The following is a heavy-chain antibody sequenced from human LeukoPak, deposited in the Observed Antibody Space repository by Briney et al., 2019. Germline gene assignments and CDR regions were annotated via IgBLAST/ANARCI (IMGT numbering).Heavy chain of an antibody. Sequence: PSETLSLTCAVYGGSFSGYYWSWIRQPPGKGLEWIGEINHSGSTNYNPSLKSRVAISVDTSKNQFSLKLSSVTAADTAVYYCASPNYYDSSGGNDAFDIWGQGTMVTVSS. J-gene: IGHJ3*02. V-gene: IGHV4-34*01. D-gene: IGHD3-22*01. CDR1: GGSFSGYY. CDR3: ASPNYYDSSGGNDAFDI. CDR2: INHSGST.